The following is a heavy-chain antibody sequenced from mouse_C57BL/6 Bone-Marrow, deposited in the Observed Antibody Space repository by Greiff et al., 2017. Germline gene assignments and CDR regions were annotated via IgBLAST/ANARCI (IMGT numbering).Heavy chain of an antibody. D-gene: IGHD2-1*01. Sequence: VQLQQSGAEPARPGASVKLSCKASGYTFTSYGISWVKQRTGQGLEWIGEIYPRSGNTYYNEKFKGKATLTADKSSSTAYMELRSLTSEDSAVYFCARIYYGNYEGLDYWGQGTTLTVSS. CDR3: ARIYYGNYEGLDY. CDR2: IYPRSGNT. CDR1: GYTFTSYG. J-gene: IGHJ2*01. V-gene: IGHV1-81*01.